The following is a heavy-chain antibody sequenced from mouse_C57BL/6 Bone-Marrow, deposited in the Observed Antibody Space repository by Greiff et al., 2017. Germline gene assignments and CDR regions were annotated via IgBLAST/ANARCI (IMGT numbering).Heavy chain of an antibody. D-gene: IGHD2-5*01. J-gene: IGHJ2*01. CDR2: IYPSDSET. Sequence: QVQLQQPGAELARPGSSVKLSCKASGYTFTSYWMHWVKPRPIQGLEWIGNIYPSDSETHYNQKFKDTATLTVDQSSSTADMQLSSLTSEDSAVYYCARAYSNSYPFDYWGQGTTLTVSS. V-gene: IGHV1-52*01. CDR1: GYTFTSYW. CDR3: ARAYSNSYPFDY.